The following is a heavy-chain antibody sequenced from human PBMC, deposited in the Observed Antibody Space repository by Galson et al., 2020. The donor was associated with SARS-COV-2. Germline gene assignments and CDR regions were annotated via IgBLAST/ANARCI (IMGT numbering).Heavy chain of an antibody. Sequence: TGGSLSLTCAAYGFPLSSYAMHWVHQAPGGGLEWVALISSDGRTTYYADSVKGRFTIARDNFKNMLSLQLNNLGPEDTAMYYFARDHPDYGDYRVGFDYCGQGVLVTVS. V-gene: IGHV3-30*04. D-gene: IGHD4-17*01. CDR2: ISSDGRTT. CDR1: GFPLSSYA. J-gene: IGHJ4*02. CDR3: ARDHPDYGDYRVGFDY.